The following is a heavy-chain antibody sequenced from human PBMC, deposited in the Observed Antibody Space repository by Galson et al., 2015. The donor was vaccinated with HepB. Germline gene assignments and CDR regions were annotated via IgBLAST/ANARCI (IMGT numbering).Heavy chain of an antibody. Sequence: SLRLSCAASGFTFSNYGMHWVRQAPGKGLEWVAVISYDGSNKYYADSVKGPFTISRDNSKNTLYLQMNSLRAEDTALYYCAKDPYLYSALAGTMAGFDYRGQGTLVTVSS. V-gene: IGHV3-30*18. CDR1: GFTFSNYG. J-gene: IGHJ4*02. CDR2: ISYDGSNK. CDR3: AKDPYLYSALAGTMAGFDY. D-gene: IGHD6-19*01.